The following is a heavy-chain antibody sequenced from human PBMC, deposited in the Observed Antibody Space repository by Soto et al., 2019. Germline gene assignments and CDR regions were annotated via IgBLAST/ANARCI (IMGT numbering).Heavy chain of an antibody. CDR1: GGSVRSGVCY. CDR3: AKNWNWGSLVH. D-gene: IGHD7-27*01. V-gene: IGHV4-61*08. J-gene: IGHJ4*02. Sequence: SETLSLTCTVSGGSVRSGVCYWSWIRQPPGKGLEWIGFIYYGGSTNYNPSLKSRVTISVDTPKNQFSLKLSSVTAADTAVYYCAKNWNWGSLVHWGQGTLVTVSS. CDR2: IYYGGST.